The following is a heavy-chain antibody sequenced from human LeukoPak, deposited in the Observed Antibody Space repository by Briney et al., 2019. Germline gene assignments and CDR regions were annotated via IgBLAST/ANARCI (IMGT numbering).Heavy chain of an antibody. D-gene: IGHD4-17*01. CDR3: AKDVDNGDYVVY. Sequence: GGSLRLSCAASGFTFSSYAMSWVRQAPGMGLEWVSSIGSSGDITYYADSVKGRFTISRDNSKNTLYLQMNSLRAEDTAVYYCAKDVDNGDYVVYWGQGTLVTVSS. J-gene: IGHJ4*02. CDR2: IGSSGDIT. V-gene: IGHV3-23*01. CDR1: GFTFSSYA.